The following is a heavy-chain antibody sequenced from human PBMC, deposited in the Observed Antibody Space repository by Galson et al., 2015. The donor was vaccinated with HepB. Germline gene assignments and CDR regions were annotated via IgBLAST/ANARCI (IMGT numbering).Heavy chain of an antibody. J-gene: IGHJ6*03. CDR1: GFTFSSYG. V-gene: IGHV3-30*18. Sequence: SLRLSCAASGFTFSSYGMHWVRQAPGKGLEWVAVISYDGSNKYYADSVKGRFTISRDNSKNTLYLQMNSLRAEDTAVYYCAKVPRGEIYYYTDVWGKGTTVTVSS. CDR2: ISYDGSNK. CDR3: AKVPRGEIYYYTDV. D-gene: IGHD3-16*01.